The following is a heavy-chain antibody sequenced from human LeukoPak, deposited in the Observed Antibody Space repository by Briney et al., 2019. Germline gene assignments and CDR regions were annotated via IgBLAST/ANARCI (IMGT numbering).Heavy chain of an antibody. V-gene: IGHV4-34*01. J-gene: IGHJ4*02. D-gene: IGHD7-27*01. Sequence: SETLSPTCAVYGGSFSGYYWGWIRQPPGKGLEWIGEINHSGSTNYNPSLKSRVTISVDTSKNQFSLKLSSVTAADTAVYYCARDFLGFRDYWGQGTLVTVSS. CDR1: GGSFSGYY. CDR3: ARDFLGFRDY. CDR2: INHSGST.